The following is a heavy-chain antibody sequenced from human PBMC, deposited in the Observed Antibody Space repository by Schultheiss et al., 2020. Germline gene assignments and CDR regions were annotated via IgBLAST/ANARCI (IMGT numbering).Heavy chain of an antibody. CDR3: ARDLGRYCMNGVCSLDAFDI. J-gene: IGHJ3*02. CDR1: GFTFSSYW. D-gene: IGHD2-8*01. CDR2: ISSSGTSM. V-gene: IGHV3-21*04. Sequence: GGSLRLSCAASGFTFSSYWMHWVRQAPGKGLEWVSSISSSGTSMYYADSVKGRFTVSRDNAKNSLDLQLTGLRAEDTAVYYCARDLGRYCMNGVCSLDAFDIWGQGTMVTVSS.